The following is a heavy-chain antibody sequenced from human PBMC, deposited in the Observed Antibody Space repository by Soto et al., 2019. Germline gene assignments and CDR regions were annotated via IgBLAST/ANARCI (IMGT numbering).Heavy chain of an antibody. D-gene: IGHD5-18*01. Sequence: QVQLVQSGAEVKSPGASVTVSCKASGYTFSNYGITWVRQAPGQGLEWTGWISGNNGDTKFAQKLQGRVTLTTDTSTSTAYMELRSLTSDDTAVYYCARAGWVDTTRMDVWGQGTTVTVSS. CDR3: ARAGWVDTTRMDV. V-gene: IGHV1-18*01. J-gene: IGHJ6*02. CDR1: GYTFSNYG. CDR2: ISGNNGDT.